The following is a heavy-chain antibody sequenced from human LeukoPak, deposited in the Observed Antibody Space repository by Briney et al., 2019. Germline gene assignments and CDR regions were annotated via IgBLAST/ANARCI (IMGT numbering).Heavy chain of an antibody. D-gene: IGHD2-21*02. Sequence: ASVKVSCKASVYTFINYYIHWVRQAPGQGLEWMGWMNPNSGNTGYAQKFQGRVTMTRNTSISTAYMELSSLRSEDTAVYYCARGTAIFDYWGQGTLVTVSS. CDR3: ARGTAIFDY. CDR1: VYTFINYY. V-gene: IGHV1-8*02. CDR2: MNPNSGNT. J-gene: IGHJ4*02.